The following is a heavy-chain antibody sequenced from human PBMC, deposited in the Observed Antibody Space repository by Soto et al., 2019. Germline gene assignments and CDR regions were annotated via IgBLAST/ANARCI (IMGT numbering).Heavy chain of an antibody. V-gene: IGHV3-11*06. D-gene: IGHD1-1*01. CDR2: SSNSGTFA. Sequence: GGSLRLSCAASGFTFSDYYMSWVRQAPGRGLEWISYSSNSGTFARYATSVKGRFSISRDNANNSLYLEMNSLRVEDTAVYYCARSGDNFNVLDYWGQGTPVTVSS. CDR3: ARSGDNFNVLDY. CDR1: GFTFSDYY. J-gene: IGHJ4*02.